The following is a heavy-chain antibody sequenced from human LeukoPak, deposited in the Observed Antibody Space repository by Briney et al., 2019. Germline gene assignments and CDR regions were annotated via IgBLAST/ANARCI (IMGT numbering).Heavy chain of an antibody. CDR3: ARDLRPYYYYYGMDV. D-gene: IGHD3-16*01. CDR1: GGTFSSYA. CDR2: IIPIFGTA. V-gene: IGHV1-69*13. Sequence: ASVTVSCKASGGTFSSYAISWVRQAPGQGLEWMGGIIPIFGTANYAQKFQGRVTITADESTSTAYMELSSLRSEDTAVYYCARDLRPYYYYYGMDVWGQGTTVTVSS. J-gene: IGHJ6*02.